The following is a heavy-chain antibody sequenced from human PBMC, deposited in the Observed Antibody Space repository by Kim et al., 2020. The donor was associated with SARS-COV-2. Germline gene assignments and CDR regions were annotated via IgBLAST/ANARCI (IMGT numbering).Heavy chain of an antibody. D-gene: IGHD3-10*01. CDR2: IYYSGST. CDR3: ARDYGSGSYYGMDV. Sequence: SETLSRTCTVSGGSISSGGYYWSWIRQHPGKGLEWIGYIYYSGSTYYNPSLKSRVTISVDTSKNQFSLKLSSVTAADTAVYYCARDYGSGSYYGMDVWGQGTTVTVSS. J-gene: IGHJ6*02. V-gene: IGHV4-31*03. CDR1: GGSISSGGYY.